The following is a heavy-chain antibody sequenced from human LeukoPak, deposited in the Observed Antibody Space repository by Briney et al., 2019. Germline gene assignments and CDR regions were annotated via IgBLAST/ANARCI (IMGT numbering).Heavy chain of an antibody. CDR3: AELGITMIGGV. Sequence: GGSLRLSCAASGFIFSSYWMSWVRQAPGKGLEWVSYISSSSRTIYYADSVRGRFTISRDNARNSLYLQMNSLRAEDTAVYYCAELGITMIGGVWGKGTTVTISS. V-gene: IGHV3-48*04. D-gene: IGHD3-10*02. CDR1: GFIFSSYW. CDR2: ISSSSRTI. J-gene: IGHJ6*04.